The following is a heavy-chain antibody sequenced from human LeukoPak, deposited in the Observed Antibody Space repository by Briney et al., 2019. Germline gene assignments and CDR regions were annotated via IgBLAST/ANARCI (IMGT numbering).Heavy chain of an antibody. V-gene: IGHV4-4*02. J-gene: IGHJ3*02. Sequence: PSETLSLTCAVSGGSIRSSNWWSWVRQPPGKGLEWIGQIYHSGSTNYNPSLKSRVTISLDKSKNQFSLKLSSVTAADTAVYYCARGSNYGLGAFDIWGQGTMVTVSS. CDR3: ARGSNYGLGAFDI. CDR1: GGSIRSSNW. CDR2: IYHSGST. D-gene: IGHD1-7*01.